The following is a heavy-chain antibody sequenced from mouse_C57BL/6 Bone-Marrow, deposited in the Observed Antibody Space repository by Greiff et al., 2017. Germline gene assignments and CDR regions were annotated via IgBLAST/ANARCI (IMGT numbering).Heavy chain of an antibody. D-gene: IGHD2-3*01. J-gene: IGHJ4*01. CDR3: ARHVRWLLMDY. CDR2: ISNGGGST. V-gene: IGHV5-12*01. CDR1: GFTFSDYY. Sequence: EVQGVESGGGLVQPGGSLKLSCAASGFTFSDYYMYWVRQTPEKRLEWVAYISNGGGSTYYPDTVKGRFTISRDTAKNTLYLQMSRLKSEDTAMYYCARHVRWLLMDYWGQGTSVTVSS.